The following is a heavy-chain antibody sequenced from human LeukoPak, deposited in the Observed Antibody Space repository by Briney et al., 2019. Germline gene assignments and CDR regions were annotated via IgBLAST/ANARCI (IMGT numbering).Heavy chain of an antibody. CDR2: VIPSGGST. CDR1: GFNFNTYG. J-gene: IGHJ4*02. V-gene: IGHV3-23*01. Sequence: GGSLGLSCAASGFNFNTYGMSWVRQAPGKGLEWVSSVIPSGGSTFYADSVKGRFTISRDNSKDTLFLQMNSLRAEDTAVCYCAKRAVSGLYYFDYWGQGTLVTVSS. CDR3: AKRAVSGLYYFDY. D-gene: IGHD6-19*01.